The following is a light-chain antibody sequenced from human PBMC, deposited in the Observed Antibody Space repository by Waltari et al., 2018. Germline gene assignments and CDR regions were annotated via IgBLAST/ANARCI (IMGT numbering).Light chain of an antibody. CDR3: GTWDNSLDAKL. V-gene: IGLV1-51*02. Sequence: QSVLTQPPSVSAAPGQKVTTPCSGSSSHTGTTFASWDHQLPGTAPKLLIYEDNKQPSPIPDRFSGSKSGTSATLGITGLQTGDEADYYCGTWDNSLDAKLFGGGTRLTVL. J-gene: IGLJ2*01. CDR1: SSHTGTTF. CDR2: EDN.